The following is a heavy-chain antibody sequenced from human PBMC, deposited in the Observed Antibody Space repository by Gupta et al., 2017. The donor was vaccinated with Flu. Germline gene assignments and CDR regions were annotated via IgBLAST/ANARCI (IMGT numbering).Heavy chain of an antibody. CDR2: ISSSSTYI. J-gene: IGHJ4*02. CDR3: ARGFGYSSGDE. V-gene: IGHV3-21*01. Sequence: EVQLVESGGGLVKPGGSLRLSCAASGFTFSTYTMNWVRQAPGKGLEWVSSISSSSTYIYYSDSVKGRFTISSDNAKNSLYLQMNSLRAEDTAVYYCARGFGYSSGDEWGQGTLVTVSS. CDR1: GFTFSTYT. D-gene: IGHD6-19*01.